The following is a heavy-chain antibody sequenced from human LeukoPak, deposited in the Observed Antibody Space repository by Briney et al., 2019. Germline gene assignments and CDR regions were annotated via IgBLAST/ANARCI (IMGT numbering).Heavy chain of an antibody. V-gene: IGHV3-64D*06. CDR3: ASLIGLGYCSSTSCSYTDY. D-gene: IGHD2-2*01. J-gene: IGHJ4*02. CDR2: ISSNGGST. CDR1: GFTFSSYA. Sequence: GGSLRLSCSASGFTFSSYAMHWVRQAPGKGLEYVSAISSNGGSTYYADSVKGRFTISRDNSKNTLYLQMSSLRAEDTAVYYCASLIGLGYCSSTSCSYTDYWGQGTLVTVSS.